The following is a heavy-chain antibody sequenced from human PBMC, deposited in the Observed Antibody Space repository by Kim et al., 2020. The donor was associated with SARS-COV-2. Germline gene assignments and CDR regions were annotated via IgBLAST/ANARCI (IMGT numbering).Heavy chain of an antibody. CDR1: GGTFSSYA. CDR2: IIPIFGTA. J-gene: IGHJ6*02. CDR3: ARDPGLYIVVVPAATAWNYYGMDV. Sequence: SVKVSCKASGGTFSSYAISWVRQAPGQGLEWMGGIIPIFGTANYAQKFQGRVTITADKSTSTAYMELSSLRSEDTAVYYCARDPGLYIVVVPAATAWNYYGMDVWGQGTTVTVSS. V-gene: IGHV1-69*06. D-gene: IGHD2-2*01.